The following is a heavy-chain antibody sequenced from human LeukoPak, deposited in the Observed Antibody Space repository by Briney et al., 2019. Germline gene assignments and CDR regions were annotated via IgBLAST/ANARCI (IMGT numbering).Heavy chain of an antibody. CDR3: ARGHYYDGSGYVDY. D-gene: IGHD3-22*01. J-gene: IGHJ4*02. Sequence: SETLSLTCTVSGGSISRYYWSWIRQPPGKGLEWIGYIYYSGRTNYNPSLKSRVTISVDMSKNQLSLKLSSVTAADTAVYYCARGHYYDGSGYVDYWGQGTLVTVSS. CDR2: IYYSGRT. CDR1: GGSISRYY. V-gene: IGHV4-59*01.